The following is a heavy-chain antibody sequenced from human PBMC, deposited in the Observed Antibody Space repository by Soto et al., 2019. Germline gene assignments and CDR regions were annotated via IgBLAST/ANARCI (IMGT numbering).Heavy chain of an antibody. CDR2: IYHSRST. V-gene: IGHV4-4*02. CDR3: ARLPAATESSGAAFDI. J-gene: IGHJ3*02. Sequence: QVQLQESGPGLVKPSGTLSLTCAVSSGSISSSNWWSWVRQPPGKGLEWIGEIYHSRSTNYNPSLKSRVTISGDPSKNQFPLKLSSVTAADTAVYYCARLPAATESSGAAFDIWGQGTMVTVSS. D-gene: IGHD2-2*01. CDR1: SGSISSSNW.